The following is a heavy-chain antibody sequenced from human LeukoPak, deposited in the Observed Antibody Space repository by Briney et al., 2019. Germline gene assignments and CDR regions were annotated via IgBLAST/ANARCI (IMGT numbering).Heavy chain of an antibody. Sequence: GGSLRLSCAASAFTFNTYWMHWVRQVPGRGLEWVSRINGDGSSTSYADSVKGRFTISRDNAKNTLYLQMNSLRAEDTAVYYCARDPLIAAAGGYGMDVWGQGTTVTVSS. CDR2: INGDGSST. CDR3: ARDPLIAAAGGYGMDV. D-gene: IGHD6-13*01. V-gene: IGHV3-74*01. CDR1: AFTFNTYW. J-gene: IGHJ6*02.